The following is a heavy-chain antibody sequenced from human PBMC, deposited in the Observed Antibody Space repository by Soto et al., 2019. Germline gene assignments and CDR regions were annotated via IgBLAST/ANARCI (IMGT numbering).Heavy chain of an antibody. CDR1: GGSISSYY. D-gene: IGHD5-18*01. J-gene: IGHJ4*02. Sequence: PSETLSLTCTVSGGSISSYYLSWIRQPPGKGLEWIGYIYYSGSTNYNPSLKSRVTISVDTSKNQFSLKLSSVTAADTAVYYCARVWEYSYGSYYFDYWGQGTLVTVS. CDR3: ARVWEYSYGSYYFDY. V-gene: IGHV4-59*01. CDR2: IYYSGST.